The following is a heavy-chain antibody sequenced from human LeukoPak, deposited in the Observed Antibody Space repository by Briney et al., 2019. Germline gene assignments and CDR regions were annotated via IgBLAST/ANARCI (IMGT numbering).Heavy chain of an antibody. Sequence: GGSLRLSCAASGFTFSSYAMSWVRQAPGKGLEWVSAISGTGDTTYYADSVKGRFTISRDNSKNTLYLQMNSLRAEDTAVYCCAREMATIGFRNDAFDIWGQGTMVTVSS. CDR1: GFTFSSYA. D-gene: IGHD5-24*01. V-gene: IGHV3-23*01. CDR2: ISGTGDTT. CDR3: AREMATIGFRNDAFDI. J-gene: IGHJ3*02.